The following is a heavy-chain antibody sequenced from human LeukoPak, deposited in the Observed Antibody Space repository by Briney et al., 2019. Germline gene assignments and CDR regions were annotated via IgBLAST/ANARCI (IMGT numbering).Heavy chain of an antibody. J-gene: IGHJ4*02. CDR3: ATDPGSPGGSPLDK. D-gene: IGHD3-16*01. Sequence: SQTLSLTCAVSGASITTRSFYWSWLRQPAGKGLEWIGRIYTSGRIDYNPSLKSRVTISLDTSKNQFSLSLTSMTAADTAVYYCATDPGSPGGSPLDKWGQGTLVTVSS. V-gene: IGHV4-61*02. CDR2: IYTSGRI. CDR1: GASITTRSFY.